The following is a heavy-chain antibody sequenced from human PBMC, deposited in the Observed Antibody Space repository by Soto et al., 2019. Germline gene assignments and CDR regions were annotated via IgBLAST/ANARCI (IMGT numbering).Heavy chain of an antibody. Sequence: VASVKVSCKVSGYTLSEVSIHWVRQTPGKGLEWIGGFDPENDETSYAQNFQGRVTLTEDTSTDTAYLELSSLRSEDTAIYYCAIAAYCSGATCYSDYNWFDPWGQGTLVTASS. V-gene: IGHV1-24*01. CDR2: FDPENDET. D-gene: IGHD2-15*01. CDR3: AIAAYCSGATCYSDYNWFDP. CDR1: GYTLSEVS. J-gene: IGHJ5*02.